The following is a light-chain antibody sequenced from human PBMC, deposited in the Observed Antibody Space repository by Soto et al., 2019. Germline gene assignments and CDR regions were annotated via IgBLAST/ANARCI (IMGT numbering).Light chain of an antibody. CDR2: VAS. CDR3: QKHNGAPFT. Sequence: DIQMTQSPSSLSASIGDRVTITCRASQGISNYLAWYQQKPGKVPKLLIYVASTLQSGVPSRFSGSGSGTDFTLTISSLQREDVATYYCQKHNGAPFTFGPGTKVDIK. V-gene: IGKV1-27*01. J-gene: IGKJ3*01. CDR1: QGISNY.